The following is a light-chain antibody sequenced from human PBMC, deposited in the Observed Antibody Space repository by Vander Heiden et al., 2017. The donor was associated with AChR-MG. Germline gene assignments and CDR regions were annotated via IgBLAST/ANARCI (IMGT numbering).Light chain of an antibody. CDR2: DAS. Sequence: IVLTHSPATLSLSPGERATLSCRASQSVSSYLAWYQQKPGQAPRLLIYDASNRATGIPARFSGSGSGTDFTLTISSLEPEDFAVYYCQQRSNWPPVFGPGTKVDIK. CDR3: QQRSNWPPV. CDR1: QSVSSY. V-gene: IGKV3-11*01. J-gene: IGKJ3*01.